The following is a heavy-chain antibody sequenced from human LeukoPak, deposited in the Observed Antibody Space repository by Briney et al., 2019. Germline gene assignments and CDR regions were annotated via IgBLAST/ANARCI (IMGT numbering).Heavy chain of an antibody. V-gene: IGHV4-4*02. D-gene: IGHD3-10*01. CDR3: ARPTYYYGSGGIYYFDY. J-gene: IGHJ4*02. CDR1: GGSISSSNW. CDR2: IYHSGST. Sequence: SETLSLTCTVSGGSISSSNWWSWVRQPPGKGLEWIGEIYHSGSTNYNPSLKSRVTISVDKSKNQFSLKLSSVTAADTAVYYCARPTYYYGSGGIYYFDYWGQGTLVTVSS.